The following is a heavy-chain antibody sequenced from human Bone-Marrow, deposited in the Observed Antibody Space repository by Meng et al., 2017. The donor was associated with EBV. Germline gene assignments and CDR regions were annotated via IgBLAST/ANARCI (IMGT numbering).Heavy chain of an antibody. CDR3: ARGDDSSGLDY. D-gene: IGHD3-22*01. CDR1: GGSIASGCYS. CDR2: IYHSGST. Sequence: LQLPLSASGPGKPSQPLTLTCVGSGGSIASGCYSWSWIRQPPGKCLEWIGYIYHSGSTSYNPSLKSRVTISVDRSKNQFSLKLNSVTAADTAVYYCARGDDSSGLDYWGQGTLVTVSS. J-gene: IGHJ4*02. V-gene: IGHV4-30-2*01.